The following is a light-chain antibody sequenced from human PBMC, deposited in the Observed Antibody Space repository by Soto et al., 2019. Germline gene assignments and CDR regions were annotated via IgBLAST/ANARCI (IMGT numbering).Light chain of an antibody. CDR3: QKYDTAPRT. CDR2: AAS. V-gene: IGKV1-27*01. Sequence: DIQMTQSPSSLSASVGDTVTITCRASQGIIDYLAWFQQRPGQAPKLLIYAASTLHTGVPSRFSGSGAGGSGAGTKFTLTISSLQPEDVGTYYCQKYDTAPRTFGPGTSVEIK. CDR1: QGIIDY. J-gene: IGKJ1*01.